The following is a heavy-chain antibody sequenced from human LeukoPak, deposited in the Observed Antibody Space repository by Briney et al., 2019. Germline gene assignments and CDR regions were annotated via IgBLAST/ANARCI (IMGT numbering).Heavy chain of an antibody. J-gene: IGHJ4*02. CDR1: GGSISSYY. V-gene: IGHV4-59*08. CDR2: ISYSGST. Sequence: SETLSLTCTVSGGSISSYYWSWIRQPPGKGLEWIGYISYSGSTNYNPSLKSRVTISVDTSKNLFSLRLTSVTAADTAVYYCARHSQHSRDLGSARNFDYWGQGTLVIVSS. D-gene: IGHD7-27*01. CDR3: ARHSQHSRDLGSARNFDY.